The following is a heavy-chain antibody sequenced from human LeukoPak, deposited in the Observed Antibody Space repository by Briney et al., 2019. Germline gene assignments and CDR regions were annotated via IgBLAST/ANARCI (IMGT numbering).Heavy chain of an antibody. CDR1: GYTFTSYY. J-gene: IGHJ4*02. CDR2: INPSGGST. V-gene: IGHV1-46*01. D-gene: IGHD2-21*02. Sequence: ASVKVSCKASGYTFTSYYIHWVRQAPGQGLEWMGIINPSGGSTTYAQKFQGRVTMSRDTSTSTAYMELRSLRSDDTAVYYCARDWRPYCGGDCYRYYFDYWGQGTLVTVSS. CDR3: ARDWRPYCGGDCYRYYFDY.